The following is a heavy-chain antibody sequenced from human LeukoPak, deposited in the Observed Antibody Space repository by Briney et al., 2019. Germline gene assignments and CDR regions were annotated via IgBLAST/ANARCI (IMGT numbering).Heavy chain of an antibody. Sequence: PGGSLRLSCAASGFIFSSYNMNWVRQAPGKGLEWVSSISSSSNYIYYADSVKGRFTISRDNAKSSLPLQMNSLSAEDTAVYYCGRDGYNSANGIDVWGQGTMVTVSS. V-gene: IGHV3-21*01. CDR1: GFIFSSYN. D-gene: IGHD1-1*01. J-gene: IGHJ3*01. CDR2: ISSSSNYI. CDR3: GRDGYNSANGIDV.